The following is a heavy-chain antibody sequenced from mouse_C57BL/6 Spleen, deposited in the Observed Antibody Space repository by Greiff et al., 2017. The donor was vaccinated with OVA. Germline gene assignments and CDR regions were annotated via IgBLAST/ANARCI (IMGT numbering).Heavy chain of an antibody. CDR2: ISSGSSTI. CDR3: ARPLSDYGSSYGFAY. D-gene: IGHD1-1*01. CDR1: GFTFSDYG. Sequence: EVQRVESGGGLVKPGGSLKLSCAASGFTFSDYGMHWVRQAPEQGLEWVAYISSGSSTIYYADTVKGRFTISRDNAKNTLFLQMTSLRSEDTAMYYCARPLSDYGSSYGFAYWGQGTLVTVSA. J-gene: IGHJ3*01. V-gene: IGHV5-17*01.